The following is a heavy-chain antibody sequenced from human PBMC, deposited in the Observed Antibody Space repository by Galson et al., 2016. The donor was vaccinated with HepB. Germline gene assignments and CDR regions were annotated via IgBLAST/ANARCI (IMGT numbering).Heavy chain of an antibody. D-gene: IGHD3-10*01. V-gene: IGHV3-30*18. J-gene: IGHJ6*02. Sequence: SLRLSCAASGFTFSSYGMNWVRQVPGKGLEWVAGISYDGSNKKYVDSVKGRFTISRDNSKNTLYLQMNSLRAEGTAVYYCAKGAYYYGSAYYGMDVWGQGTTVTVSS. CDR2: ISYDGSNK. CDR1: GFTFSSYG. CDR3: AKGAYYYGSAYYGMDV.